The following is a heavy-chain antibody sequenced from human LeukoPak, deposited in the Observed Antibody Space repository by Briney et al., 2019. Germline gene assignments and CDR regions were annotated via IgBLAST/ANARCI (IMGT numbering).Heavy chain of an antibody. V-gene: IGHV3-21*01. CDR1: GFTFSSYS. Sequence: GGSLRLSCAASGFTFSSYSMNWVRQVPGKGLEWVSSISSSSSYIYYADSVKGRFTISRDNAKNSLFLQMNSLRAEDTAVYYCARETVGDAFDIWGQGTMVTVSS. CDR3: ARETVGDAFDI. J-gene: IGHJ3*02. CDR2: ISSSSSYI.